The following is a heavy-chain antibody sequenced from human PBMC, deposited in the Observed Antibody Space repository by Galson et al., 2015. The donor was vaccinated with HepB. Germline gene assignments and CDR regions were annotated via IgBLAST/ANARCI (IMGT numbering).Heavy chain of an antibody. Sequence: SLRLSCAASGFTFSSYAMHWVRQAPGKGLEWVAVISYDGSNKYYADSVKGRFTISRDNSKNTLYLQMNSLRAEDTAVYYCARARILGGYFDYWGQGTLVTVSS. CDR1: GFTFSSYA. J-gene: IGHJ4*02. CDR2: ISYDGSNK. V-gene: IGHV3-30-3*01. CDR3: ARARILGGYFDY. D-gene: IGHD3-3*01.